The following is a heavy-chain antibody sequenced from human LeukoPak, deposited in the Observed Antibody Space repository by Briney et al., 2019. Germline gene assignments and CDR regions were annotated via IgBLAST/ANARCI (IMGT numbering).Heavy chain of an antibody. Sequence: QPGRSLRLSCAASGFTFSSYAMPWVRQAPGKGLEWVAVISYDGSNKYYADSVKGRFTISRDNSKNTLYLQMNSLRAEDTAVYYCARKRKMAGYSSSWYSTYYYGMDVWGQGTTVTVSS. V-gene: IGHV3-30-3*01. J-gene: IGHJ6*02. D-gene: IGHD6-13*01. CDR2: ISYDGSNK. CDR1: GFTFSSYA. CDR3: ARKRKMAGYSSSWYSTYYYGMDV.